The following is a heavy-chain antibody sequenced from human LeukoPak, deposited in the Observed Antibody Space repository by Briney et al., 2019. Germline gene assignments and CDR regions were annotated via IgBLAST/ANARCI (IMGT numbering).Heavy chain of an antibody. D-gene: IGHD3-3*01. CDR2: ISYDGSNK. CDR1: GFTFSSYA. Sequence: GGSLRLSCAASGFTFSSYAMHWVRQAPGKGLEWVAVISYDGSNKYYADSVKGRFTISRDNSKNTLYLQMNSLRAEDTAVYYCAKASSDDFWSGYRGARFFDYWGQGTLVTVSS. J-gene: IGHJ4*02. CDR3: AKASSDDFWSGYRGARFFDY. V-gene: IGHV3-30-3*02.